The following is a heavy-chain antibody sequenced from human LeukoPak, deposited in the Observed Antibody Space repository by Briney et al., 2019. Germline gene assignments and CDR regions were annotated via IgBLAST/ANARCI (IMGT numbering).Heavy chain of an antibody. CDR3: ARQGGRIPNWFDP. J-gene: IGHJ5*02. CDR1: GFTFSSYS. Sequence: GGSLRLSCAASGFTFSSYSMNWVRQAPGKGLEWVANIKQDGSEKYYVDSVKGRFTISRDNAKNSLYLQMNSLRAEDTAVYYCARQGGRIPNWFDPWGQGTLVTVSS. D-gene: IGHD2-21*01. CDR2: IKQDGSEK. V-gene: IGHV3-7*01.